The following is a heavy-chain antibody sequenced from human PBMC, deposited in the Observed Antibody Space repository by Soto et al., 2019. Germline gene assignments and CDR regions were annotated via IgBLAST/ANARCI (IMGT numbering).Heavy chain of an antibody. J-gene: IGHJ4*02. CDR2: ISAYSGNT. D-gene: IGHD5-12*01. CDR3: ARAPHSGYDFVSFDY. Sequence: QVQLVQSGAEVKKPGASVKVSCKASGYTFTSYGISWVRQAPGQGLEWMGWISAYSGNTNYAQKLQDRVTMTTDTSTSTAYMELRSLRSDDTAVYYCARAPHSGYDFVSFDYWGQGTLVTVSS. CDR1: GYTFTSYG. V-gene: IGHV1-18*01.